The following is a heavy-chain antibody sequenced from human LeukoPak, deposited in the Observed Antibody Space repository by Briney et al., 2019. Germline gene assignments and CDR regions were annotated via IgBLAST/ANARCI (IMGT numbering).Heavy chain of an antibody. D-gene: IGHD5-18*01. CDR1: GDSISSYY. J-gene: IGHJ4*02. CDR2: IYYSGIT. V-gene: IGHV4-59*01. Sequence: PSETLSLNCTVSGDSISSYYWTWIRQPPGKGLEWIGYIYYSGITNYNPSLKDRVTISIATSKKQFSLKLSSVTAADTAVYYCARSYSPSSPYYFNHWGQGILVTVSS. CDR3: ARSYSPSSPYYFNH.